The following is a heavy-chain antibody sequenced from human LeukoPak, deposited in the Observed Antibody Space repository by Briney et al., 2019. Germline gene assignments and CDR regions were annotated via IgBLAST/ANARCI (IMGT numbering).Heavy chain of an antibody. V-gene: IGHV4-30-4*01. D-gene: IGHD3-9*01. CDR1: GGSISSGDYY. CDR3: ARGGYYDILTGYYSGGAFDY. J-gene: IGHJ4*02. Sequence: PSETLSLTCTVSGGSISSGDYYWEWIRQPPGKGLEWIGYIYYSGSTYYNPSLKSRVTISVDTSKNQFSLKLSSVTAADTAVYYCARGGYYDILTGYYSGGAFDYWGQGTLVTVSS. CDR2: IYYSGST.